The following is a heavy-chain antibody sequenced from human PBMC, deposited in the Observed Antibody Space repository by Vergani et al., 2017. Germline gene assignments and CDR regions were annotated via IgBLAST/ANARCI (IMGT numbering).Heavy chain of an antibody. D-gene: IGHD3-9*01. CDR2: IRPKTDGETT. J-gene: IGHJ4*02. Sequence: EVQPVESGGGLVKPGGSLRLSCTTSGFTFSSAWMSWVRQAPGKGLEWVARIRPKTDGETTDYAAPVKGRFNISRDDSKNTLYLQMNSLKTEDTAVYYCTTPTKWELRYYLDYWGQGTLVTVSS. CDR3: TTPTKWELRYYLDY. CDR1: GFTFSSAW. V-gene: IGHV3-15*01.